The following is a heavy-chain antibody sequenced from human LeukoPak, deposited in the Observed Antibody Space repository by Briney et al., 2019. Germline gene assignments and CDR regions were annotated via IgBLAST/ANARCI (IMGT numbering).Heavy chain of an antibody. CDR3: ARDQGYGFDY. V-gene: IGHV3-30*03. Sequence: GGSLRHSCAASGFTFSSYGMHWVRQAPGKGLEWVAVISYDGSNKYYADSVKGRFTISRDNSKNSMYLQMSDLGVDDTAVYYCARDQGYGFDYWGQGTLLTVSS. D-gene: IGHD4-17*01. CDR2: ISYDGSNK. CDR1: GFTFSSYG. J-gene: IGHJ4*02.